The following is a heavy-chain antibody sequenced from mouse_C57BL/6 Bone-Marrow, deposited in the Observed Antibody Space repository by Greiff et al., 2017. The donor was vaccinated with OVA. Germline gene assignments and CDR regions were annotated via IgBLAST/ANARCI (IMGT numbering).Heavy chain of an antibody. J-gene: IGHJ2*01. CDR1: GYTFTSYW. Sequence: QVQLQQPGAEHSKPLASVKMSCKASGYTFTSYWITWVKQRPGQGLEWIGDIYPGSGSTNYNEKFKSKATLTVDTSSSTAYMQLSSLTSEDSAVYYCARGGSGYWGQGTTLTVSS. CDR3: ARGGSGY. CDR2: IYPGSGST. V-gene: IGHV1-55*01.